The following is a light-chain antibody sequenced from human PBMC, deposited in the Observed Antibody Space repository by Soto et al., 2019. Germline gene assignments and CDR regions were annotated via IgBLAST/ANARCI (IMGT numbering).Light chain of an antibody. CDR1: QSVSGN. Sequence: EVVLTQSPATLSLSPGERATLSCRASQSVSGNLAWYRQKPGQAPRLLMYGVFNRATDIPARFSGSGSGTEFTLTISSLQSEDFAVYYCQQHNNWPLTFGGGTKVEIK. J-gene: IGKJ4*01. CDR3: QQHNNWPLT. V-gene: IGKV3-15*01. CDR2: GVF.